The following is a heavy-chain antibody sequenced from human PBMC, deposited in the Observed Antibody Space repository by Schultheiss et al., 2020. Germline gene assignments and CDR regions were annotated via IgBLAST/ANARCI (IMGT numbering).Heavy chain of an antibody. Sequence: GGSLRLSCSGSGFTFSNYAMHWVRQAPGKGLEYVSTITDNGGSTYYADSVKGRFTISRDNSRHTLYLEMSSLRPEDTAFYFCAREVATAGKSEFDYWGQGTLVTVSS. D-gene: IGHD6-13*01. CDR2: ITDNGGST. CDR1: GFTFSNYA. J-gene: IGHJ4*02. CDR3: AREVATAGKSEFDY. V-gene: IGHV3-64*04.